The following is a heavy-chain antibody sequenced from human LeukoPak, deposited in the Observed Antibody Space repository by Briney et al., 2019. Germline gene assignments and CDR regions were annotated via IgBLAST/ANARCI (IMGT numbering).Heavy chain of an antibody. CDR1: GFTFSDYY. J-gene: IGHJ4*02. CDR3: AKDSGATTHPYYFDY. V-gene: IGHV3-11*01. Sequence: GGSLRLSCAASGFTFSDYYMSWIRQAPGKGLEWVSYISSSGSTVYYADSVKGRFTISRDNAKNSLYLQMNSLRAEDTAVYYCAKDSGATTHPYYFDYWGQGTLVTVSS. CDR2: ISSSGSTV. D-gene: IGHD1-26*01.